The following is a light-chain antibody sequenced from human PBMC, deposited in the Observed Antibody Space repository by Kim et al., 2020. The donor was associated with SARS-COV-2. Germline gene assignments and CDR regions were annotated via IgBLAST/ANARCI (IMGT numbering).Light chain of an antibody. CDR2: GAS. CDR3: QQYGSSSFT. Sequence: APGERATLSCRDSQSVSSSYLAWYQQKPGQAPRLLIYGASSRATGIPDRFSGSGSGTDFTLTISRLEPEDFAVYYCQQYGSSSFTFGPGTKVDIK. CDR1: QSVSSSY. V-gene: IGKV3-20*01. J-gene: IGKJ3*01.